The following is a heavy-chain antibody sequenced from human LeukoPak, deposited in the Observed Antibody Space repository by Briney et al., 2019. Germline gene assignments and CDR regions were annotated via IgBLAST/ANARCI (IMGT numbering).Heavy chain of an antibody. CDR3: AKDLRGYSYGYSVDY. Sequence: PGGSLRLSCEASGFTFSTYGMHWVRQAPGKGLKWVAVIRYDGSNKYYADSVKGRFTISRDNSKNTLYVQMNSLRAEDTAVYYCAKDLRGYSYGYSVDYRGQGTPVTVSS. CDR1: GFTFSTYG. D-gene: IGHD5-18*01. CDR2: IRYDGSNK. J-gene: IGHJ4*02. V-gene: IGHV3-30*02.